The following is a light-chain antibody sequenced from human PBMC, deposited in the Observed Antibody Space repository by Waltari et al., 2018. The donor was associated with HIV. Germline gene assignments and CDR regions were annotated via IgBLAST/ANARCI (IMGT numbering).Light chain of an antibody. CDR3: AAWDDSLKGGA. V-gene: IGLV1-44*01. CDR1: TSNIGGNT. J-gene: IGLJ1*01. CDR2: SNN. Sequence: QSVLAQPPSASGTPGQRVTISCSGSTSNIGGNTLSWYQQLPGTAPKLLIYSNNERPSGVPDRLSGSTYGTSASLVISGLQSEDEADYYCAAWDDSLKGGAFGTGTKVTVL.